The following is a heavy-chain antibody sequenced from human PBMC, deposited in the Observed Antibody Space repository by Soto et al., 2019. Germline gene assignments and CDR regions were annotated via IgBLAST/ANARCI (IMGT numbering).Heavy chain of an antibody. CDR1: GGSISSGGYS. J-gene: IGHJ5*02. CDR3: AGVRGPYCGGECYPPTPNWFDP. V-gene: IGHV4-30-2*01. CDR2: IYHSGRT. Sequence: QLQLQESGSGLVKPSQTLSLTCAVSGGSISSGGYSWSWIRQPPGKGLEWIGSIYHSGRTYYNPSLKSRVTISVDRSNNHFSLHLSSVTAADSAVSYCAGVRGPYCGGECYPPTPNWFDPWGQGTLVTVSS. D-gene: IGHD2-21*01.